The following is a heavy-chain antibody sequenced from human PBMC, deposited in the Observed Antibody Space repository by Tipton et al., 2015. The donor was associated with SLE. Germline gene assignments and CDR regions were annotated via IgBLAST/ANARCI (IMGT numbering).Heavy chain of an antibody. CDR2: IYYGGST. D-gene: IGHD2-2*01. CDR1: GGSISSGGYY. CDR3: ARGCLGSCSSVDSWYFDL. Sequence: GLVKPSETLSLTCTVSGGSISSGGYYWTWIRQHPGKGLEWIGYIYYGGSTYYNPSLKSRVTISVDTSKNQFSLRLSSVTAADTAVYYCARGCLGSCSSVDSWYFDLWGRGTLVTVSS. V-gene: IGHV4-30-4*08. J-gene: IGHJ2*01.